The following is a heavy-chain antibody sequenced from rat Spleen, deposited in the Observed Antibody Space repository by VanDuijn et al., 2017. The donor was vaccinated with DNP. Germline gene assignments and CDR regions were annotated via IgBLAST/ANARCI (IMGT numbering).Heavy chain of an antibody. J-gene: IGHJ2*01. CDR3: AGRPPPTRGPFDY. CDR2: ISHVENNV. D-gene: IGHD1-4*01. CDR1: GFTFSNYD. Sequence: EVQLVESGGGLVQPGRSLKLSCAASGFTFSNYDMAWVRQAPTKGLEWVASISHVENNVYYGDSVKGRFTISRDNTESSLYLQMDSLRSEDTATYYCAGRPPPTRGPFDYWGQGVTVTVSS. V-gene: IGHV5-20*01.